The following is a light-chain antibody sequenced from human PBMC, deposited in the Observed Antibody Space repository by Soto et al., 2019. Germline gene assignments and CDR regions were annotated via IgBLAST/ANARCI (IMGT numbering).Light chain of an antibody. Sequence: QSVLTQPPSVSGAPGQRVTISCTGSSSNIGAGYDVHWYQQLPGTAPKLLISANSNRPSGVPDRVSGSKSGTSASLAITGLQAEDEADYYCQSYDSSLSGSVFGGGTKVTVL. V-gene: IGLV1-40*01. CDR2: ANS. CDR1: SSNIGAGYD. J-gene: IGLJ2*01. CDR3: QSYDSSLSGSV.